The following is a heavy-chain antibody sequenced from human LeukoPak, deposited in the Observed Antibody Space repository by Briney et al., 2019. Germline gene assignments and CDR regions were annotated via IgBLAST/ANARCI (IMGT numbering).Heavy chain of an antibody. J-gene: IGHJ4*02. CDR1: GYTFTSYY. CDR3: ARSFHAASSSGYLDY. D-gene: IGHD3-22*01. Sequence: ASVKVSCKASGYTFTSYYMHWVRQAPGQGLEWMGIINPSGGSTSYAQKFQGRVTMTRDTSTGTVYMELSSLRSEDTAVYYCARSFHAASSSGYLDYWGQGTLVTVSS. CDR2: INPSGGST. V-gene: IGHV1-46*01.